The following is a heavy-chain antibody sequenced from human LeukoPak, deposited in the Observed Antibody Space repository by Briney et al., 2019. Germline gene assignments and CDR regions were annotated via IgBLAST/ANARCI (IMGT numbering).Heavy chain of an antibody. CDR1: RGSLSSYS. CDR3: ARHSGGSLTGGWYFWDLFDY. CDR2: IYYSGST. D-gene: IGHD2-15*01. J-gene: IGHJ4*02. V-gene: IGHV4-59*08. Sequence: SETLSLTCTVSRGSLSSYSWSWIRQPPGKGLEWIGYIYYSGSTNYNPSLKSRVTISVDTSKNQFSLKLSSVTAADTAVYYCARHSGGSLTGGWYFWDLFDYWGQGSLVTVSS.